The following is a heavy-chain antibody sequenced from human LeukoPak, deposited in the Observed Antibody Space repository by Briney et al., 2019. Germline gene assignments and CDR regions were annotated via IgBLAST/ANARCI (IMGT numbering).Heavy chain of an antibody. J-gene: IGHJ5*02. Sequence: SVKVSCKASGGTFSSYAISWVRQAPGQGLEWMGGIIPIFGTANYAQEFQGRVTITTDESTSTAYMELSSLRSEDTAVYYCAREREATNWFDPWGQGTLVTVSS. CDR3: AREREATNWFDP. V-gene: IGHV1-69*05. CDR2: IIPIFGTA. D-gene: IGHD1-26*01. CDR1: GGTFSSYA.